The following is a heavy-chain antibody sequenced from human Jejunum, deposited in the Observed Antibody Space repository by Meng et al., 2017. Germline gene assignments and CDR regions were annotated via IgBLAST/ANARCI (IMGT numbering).Heavy chain of an antibody. D-gene: IGHD1-26*01. CDR3: ARLWELLGS. Sequence: GESLKISCAASGFTFSSYEMDWVRQAPGKGLEWVAYLSISGDTTHYADSVKGRFTISRDNAKNSVYLQMNSLRVEDTAVYYCARLWELLGSWGQGILVTVSS. V-gene: IGHV3-48*03. J-gene: IGHJ4*02. CDR1: GFTFSSYE. CDR2: LSISGDTT.